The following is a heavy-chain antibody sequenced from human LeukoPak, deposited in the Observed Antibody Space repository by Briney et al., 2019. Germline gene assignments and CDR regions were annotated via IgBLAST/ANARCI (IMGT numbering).Heavy chain of an antibody. CDR3: ARDLSGYMDY. CDR1: GFTFSSYA. CDR2: IYNDERNN. V-gene: IGHV3-30*04. Sequence: TAESLSLSCAASGFTFSSYAMEWVGPAPGKGRAWVAVIYNDERNNYYTDSVKGRFTISRDNSKNTLYLQMNSLRAEDTAVYYWARDLSGYMDYWGQRTLVTVSS. D-gene: IGHD3-9*01. J-gene: IGHJ4*02.